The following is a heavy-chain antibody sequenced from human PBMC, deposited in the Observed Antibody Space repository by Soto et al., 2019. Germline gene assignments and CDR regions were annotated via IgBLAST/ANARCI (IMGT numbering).Heavy chain of an antibody. V-gene: IGHV1-2*02. D-gene: IGHD2-21*02. CDR3: VYYCAKSNFGGDHYLKYALHV. Sequence: SVKVSCKAAGDSFTGYGLHWVRQAPGQGLQWMGWINPKSGATDYAQKFQGRVTMTREMSTNTAYLELSGLRSDDTADDTAVYYCAKSNFGGDHYLKYALHVWGQGISGTVSS. CDR1: GDSFTGYG. CDR2: INPKSGAT. J-gene: IGHJ6*02.